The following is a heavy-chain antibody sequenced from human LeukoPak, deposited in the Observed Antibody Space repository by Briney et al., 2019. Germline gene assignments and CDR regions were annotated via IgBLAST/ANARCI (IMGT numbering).Heavy chain of an antibody. D-gene: IGHD1-1*01. CDR2: IAISGNR. V-gene: IGHV3-13*01. CDR3: ARESSITSGTTGETFDF. Sequence: GGSLRLSCAASGFTLSSHDMHWVRQASGKGLEWASAIAISGNRYYSRSVKGRFTISRENGKNALYLQMNSLRAEDTALYYCARESSITSGTTGETFDFWGQGTTVTVSS. CDR1: GFTLSSHD. J-gene: IGHJ3*01.